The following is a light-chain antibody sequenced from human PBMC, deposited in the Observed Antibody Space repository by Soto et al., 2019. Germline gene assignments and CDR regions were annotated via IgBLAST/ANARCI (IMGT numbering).Light chain of an antibody. CDR2: SNN. CDR3: AAWDDSLNGYV. J-gene: IGLJ1*01. CDR1: SSNIGINT. Sequence: QSVLTQPPSASGTPGHRVTISCSGGSSNIGINTVDWYQQLPRTAPKLLIYSNNQRPSGVPDRFSGSRSGTSASLAISGLQSGDEADYYCAAWDDSLNGYVFGTGTKVTV. V-gene: IGLV1-44*01.